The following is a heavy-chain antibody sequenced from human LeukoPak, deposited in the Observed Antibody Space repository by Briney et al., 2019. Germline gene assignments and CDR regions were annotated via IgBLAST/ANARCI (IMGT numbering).Heavy chain of an antibody. J-gene: IGHJ4*02. Sequence: GGSLRLSCAASGFTFSNAWMSWVRQAPGKGLEWVGRIKSKTDGGTTDYAAPVKGRFTISRDDSKNTLYLQTNSLKTEDTAVYYCTTGPGGYYYVLAYWGQGTLVTVSS. CDR3: TTGPGGYYYVLAY. CDR2: IKSKTDGGTT. D-gene: IGHD3-22*01. V-gene: IGHV3-15*01. CDR1: GFTFSNAW.